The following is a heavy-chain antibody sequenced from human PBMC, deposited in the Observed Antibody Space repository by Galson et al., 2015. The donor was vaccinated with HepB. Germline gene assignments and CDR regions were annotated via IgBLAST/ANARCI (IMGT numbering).Heavy chain of an antibody. CDR1: GCTVSGSP. V-gene: IGHV3-73*01. Sequence: SLSLSCAASGCTVSGSPRHWVRQASVKGLEWVCRIRCKAHSYATAFAATVKGRFTISSDDSKNAAYMQMNSLKTEDTAVYYCTRHPYDYSNSYYYYGMDVWGQGTTVTVSS. J-gene: IGHJ6*02. D-gene: IGHD4-11*01. CDR3: TRHPYDYSNSYYYYGMDV. CDR2: IRCKAHSYAT.